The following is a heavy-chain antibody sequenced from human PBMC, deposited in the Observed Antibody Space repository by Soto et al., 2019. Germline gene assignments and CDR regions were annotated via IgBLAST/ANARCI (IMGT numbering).Heavy chain of an antibody. D-gene: IGHD6-25*01. Sequence: PGGSLRLSCAASGFTFSDYYMSWIRQAPGKGLEWVSYISSSSSYTNYADSVKGRFTISRDNAKNSLYLQMNSLRAEDTAVYYCAREDGSGWPESRVDYWGQGTLVTVSS. J-gene: IGHJ4*02. CDR1: GFTFSDYY. CDR3: AREDGSGWPESRVDY. CDR2: ISSSSSYT. V-gene: IGHV3-11*06.